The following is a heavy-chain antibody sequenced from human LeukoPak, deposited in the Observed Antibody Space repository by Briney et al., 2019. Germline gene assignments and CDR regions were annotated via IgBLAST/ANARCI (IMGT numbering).Heavy chain of an antibody. D-gene: IGHD3-10*01. CDR1: GSSISSGGYS. J-gene: IGHJ4*02. V-gene: IGHV4-30-2*01. Sequence: PSQTLSLTCAVSGSSISSGGYSWSWIRQPPGKGLEWIGYIYHSGSTYYNPSLKSRVTISVDRSKNQFSLKLSSVTAADTAVYYCARASLSMVRGYYFDYWGQGTLVTVSS. CDR2: IYHSGST. CDR3: ARASLSMVRGYYFDY.